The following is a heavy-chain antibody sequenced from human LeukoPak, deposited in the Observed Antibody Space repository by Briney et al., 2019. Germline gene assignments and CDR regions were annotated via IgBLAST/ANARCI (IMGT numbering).Heavy chain of an antibody. CDR1: GGSLSSYY. J-gene: IGHJ2*01. V-gene: IGHV4-4*07. CDR2: IYTSGST. D-gene: IGHD6-19*01. Sequence: SETLSLTCTVSGGSLSSYYWSWIRQPAGKGLEWIGRIYTSGSTNYNPSLKSRVTISVDTSKNQFSLKLSSVTAADTAVYYCARGDPQLAYSSGWYDWYFDLWGRGTLVTVSS. CDR3: ARGDPQLAYSSGWYDWYFDL.